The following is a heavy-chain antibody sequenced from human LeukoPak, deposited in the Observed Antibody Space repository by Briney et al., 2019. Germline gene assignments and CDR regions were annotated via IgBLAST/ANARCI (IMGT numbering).Heavy chain of an antibody. CDR2: ISGSGGST. CDR1: GFTFSSYA. Sequence: SGGSLRLSCAASGFTFSSYAMSWVRQAPGKGLEWVSAISGSGGSTYYADSVKGRFTISRDNSKNTLYLQMNGLRAEDTAVYYCAKESSGYSYGPQFDPWGQGTLVTVSS. D-gene: IGHD5-18*01. V-gene: IGHV3-23*01. J-gene: IGHJ5*02. CDR3: AKESSGYSYGPQFDP.